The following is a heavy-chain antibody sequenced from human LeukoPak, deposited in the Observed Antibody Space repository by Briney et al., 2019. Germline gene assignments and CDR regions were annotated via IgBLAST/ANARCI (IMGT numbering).Heavy chain of an antibody. CDR1: GGSISSSAYH. Sequence: SETLSLTCTVSGGSISSSAYHWSWIRQPPGKGLEWIGEINHSGSTNYNPSLKSRVTISVDTSKNQFSLKLSSVTAADTAVYYCARGTPRITIRRRYYFDYWGQGTLVTVSS. CDR3: ARGTPRITIRRRYYFDY. V-gene: IGHV4-39*07. CDR2: INHSGST. D-gene: IGHD3-3*01. J-gene: IGHJ4*02.